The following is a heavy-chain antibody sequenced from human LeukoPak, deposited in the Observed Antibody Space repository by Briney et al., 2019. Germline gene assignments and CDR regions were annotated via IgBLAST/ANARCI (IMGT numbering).Heavy chain of an antibody. CDR2: MYYSGST. CDR1: GGSITNSCY. Sequence: KPSETLSLTCTVSGGSITNSCYWGWIRQPPGKGLEWIGSMYYSGSTYYNPSLKSRVTISVDTSKNQFSLKLSSVTAADTAVYYCARQYYYNRAIYSKLDFWGQGTLVTVSS. V-gene: IGHV4-39*01. J-gene: IGHJ4*02. D-gene: IGHD3-22*01. CDR3: ARQYYYNRAIYSKLDF.